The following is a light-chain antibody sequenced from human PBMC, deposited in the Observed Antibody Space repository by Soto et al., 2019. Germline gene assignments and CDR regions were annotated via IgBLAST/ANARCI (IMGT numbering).Light chain of an antibody. J-gene: IGKJ5*01. CDR1: QSVSSSF. V-gene: IGKV3-20*01. CDR3: QQYYSYPIT. CDR2: GAS. Sequence: EIVLTQSPGTLSLSPGERATLSCGASQSVSSSFLAWYQQKVGQAPRLLIYGASSRATGIPARFSGSGSGTDFTLTISCLQSEDFATYYCQQYYSYPITFGQGTRLEIK.